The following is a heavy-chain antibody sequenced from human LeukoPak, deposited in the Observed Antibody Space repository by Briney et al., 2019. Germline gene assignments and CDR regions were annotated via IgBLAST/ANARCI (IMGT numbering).Heavy chain of an antibody. CDR2: ISGSGGST. V-gene: IGHV3-23*01. D-gene: IGHD6-6*01. Sequence: GGSLGLSCAASGFTFSSYAVSWVRQAPGKGLEWVSAISGSGGSTYYADSVKGRFTISRDNSKNTLYLQMNSLRAEDTAVYYCAKSSARMYYFDYWGQGTLVTVSS. CDR1: GFTFSSYA. CDR3: AKSSARMYYFDY. J-gene: IGHJ4*02.